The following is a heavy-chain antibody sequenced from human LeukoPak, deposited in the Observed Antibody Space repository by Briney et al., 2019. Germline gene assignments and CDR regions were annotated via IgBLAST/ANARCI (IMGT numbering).Heavy chain of an antibody. D-gene: IGHD3-10*01. CDR1: GYTFTDYY. CDR3: ARIYGSGRGDAFDI. V-gene: IGHV1-69-2*01. J-gene: IGHJ3*02. Sequence: ASVKVSCKVSGYTFTDYYMHWVQQAPGKGLEWMGLVDPGDGETIYAEKFQGRVTITADTSTDTAYMELSSLRSEDTAVYYCARIYGSGRGDAFDIWGQGTMVTVSS. CDR2: VDPGDGET.